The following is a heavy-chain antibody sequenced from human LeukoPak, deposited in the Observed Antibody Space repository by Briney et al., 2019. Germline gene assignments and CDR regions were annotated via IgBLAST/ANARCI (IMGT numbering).Heavy chain of an antibody. CDR3: ARFRGSYSSLDV. D-gene: IGHD1-26*01. Sequence: GASVKDSCKASGYTFTSYDINRVRQATGQGLEWMGWMNPNSGNTGYAQKFQGRVTMTRNTSISTAYMELSSLRSEDTAVYYCARFRGSYSSLDVWAQGTTVTVSS. J-gene: IGHJ6*02. CDR2: MNPNSGNT. CDR1: GYTFTSYD. V-gene: IGHV1-8*01.